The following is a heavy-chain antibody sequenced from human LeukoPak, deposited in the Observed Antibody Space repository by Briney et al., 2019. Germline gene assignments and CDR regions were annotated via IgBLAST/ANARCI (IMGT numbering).Heavy chain of an antibody. J-gene: IGHJ4*02. CDR2: ISHDGSNK. Sequence: GGSLRLSCAASGFIFSTFGMHWVRQAPGKGLEWVAFISHDGSNKYYADSVKGRLTISRDNSKNTLYLQMNSLRAEDTAVYYCAKEYYDILIKVEEITQLDYWGQGALVTVSS. CDR1: GFIFSTFG. V-gene: IGHV3-30*18. CDR3: AKEYYDILIKVEEITQLDY. D-gene: IGHD3-9*01.